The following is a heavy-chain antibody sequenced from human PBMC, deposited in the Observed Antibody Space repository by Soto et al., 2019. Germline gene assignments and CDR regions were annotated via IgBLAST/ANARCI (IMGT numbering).Heavy chain of an antibody. Sequence: ASVKVSCKASGGTFISYAISWVRQAPGQGLEWMGGIIPIFGTANYAQKFQGRVTITADESTSTAYMELSSLRSEDTAVYYCARDLVDSDGCMDVWGQGTTVTVSS. D-gene: IGHD3-9*01. CDR2: IIPIFGTA. CDR3: ARDLVDSDGCMDV. V-gene: IGHV1-69*13. CDR1: GGTFISYA. J-gene: IGHJ6*02.